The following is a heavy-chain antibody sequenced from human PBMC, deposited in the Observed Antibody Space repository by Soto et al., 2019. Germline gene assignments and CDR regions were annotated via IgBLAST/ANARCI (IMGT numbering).Heavy chain of an antibody. Sequence: SVKVSCKASGGTFSSYTISWVRQAPGQGLEWMGRIIPILGIANYAQKFQGRVTITADKSTSTAYMELSSLRSEDTAVYYCAREYYYDSSGYYNWGQGTLVTVSS. J-gene: IGHJ4*02. V-gene: IGHV1-69*04. CDR2: IIPILGIA. CDR1: GGTFSSYT. CDR3: AREYYYDSSGYYN. D-gene: IGHD3-22*01.